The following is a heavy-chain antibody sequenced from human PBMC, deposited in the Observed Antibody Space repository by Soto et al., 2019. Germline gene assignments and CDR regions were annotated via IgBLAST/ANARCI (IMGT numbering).Heavy chain of an antibody. Sequence: GSLRLSCAASGFTFSSYSMNWVRQAPGKGLEWVSSISSSSSYIYYADSVKGRFTISRDNAKNSLYLQMNSLRAEDTAVYYCASRLRIAAAGNVPDYWGQGTLVTVSS. D-gene: IGHD6-13*01. J-gene: IGHJ4*02. CDR2: ISSSSSYI. V-gene: IGHV3-21*01. CDR1: GFTFSSYS. CDR3: ASRLRIAAAGNVPDY.